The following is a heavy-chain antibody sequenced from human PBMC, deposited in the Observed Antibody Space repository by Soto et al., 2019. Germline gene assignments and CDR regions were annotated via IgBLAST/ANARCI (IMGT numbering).Heavy chain of an antibody. Sequence: QVQLVESGGGVVQPGRSLRLSCAASGFTFRSYGMHWVRQAPGKGLEWVAVISYDGSNKYYADSVKGRFTISRDNSKNTLYLQMISLTAEDTAVYYCAKARDIVVVVAAISSQEVWGQGTMVTVSS. CDR1: GFTFRSYG. D-gene: IGHD2-15*01. CDR3: AKARDIVVVVAAISSQEV. V-gene: IGHV3-30*18. CDR2: ISYDGSNK. J-gene: IGHJ3*01.